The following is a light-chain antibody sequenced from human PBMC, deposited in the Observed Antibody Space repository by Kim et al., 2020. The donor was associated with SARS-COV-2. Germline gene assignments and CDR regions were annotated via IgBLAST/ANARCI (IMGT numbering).Light chain of an antibody. Sequence: SSSLRDRVTITCLSSQSIISWLAWYQHKPGKAPALLIYDASSLESGVPSRFSGSGSGTEFTLTISSLQPDDFATYYCQQYSRSPTFGQGTKVDIK. V-gene: IGKV1-5*01. CDR3: QQYSRSPT. CDR2: DAS. CDR1: QSIISW. J-gene: IGKJ1*01.